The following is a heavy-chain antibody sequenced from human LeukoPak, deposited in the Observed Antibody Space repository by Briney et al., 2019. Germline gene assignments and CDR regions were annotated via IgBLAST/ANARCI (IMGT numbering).Heavy chain of an antibody. J-gene: IGHJ4*02. CDR1: GGSFSGYY. Sequence: KPSETLSLTCGVYGGSFSGYYWSWIRQPPGRGLEWIGEINQSGRTNYNPSLKSRVTISVDTSKNQFSLKLTSVTAADTGVYYCATKHSVAVAANPPYFDYWGQGTLDTVSS. D-gene: IGHD6-19*01. V-gene: IGHV4-34*01. CDR3: ATKHSVAVAANPPYFDY. CDR2: INQSGRT.